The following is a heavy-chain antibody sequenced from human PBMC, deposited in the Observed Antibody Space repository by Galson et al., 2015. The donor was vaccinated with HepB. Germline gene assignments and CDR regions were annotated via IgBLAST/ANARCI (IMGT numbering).Heavy chain of an antibody. CDR1: GFTFNNYK. CDR2: IDSDERGT. CDR3: GRSRGASGYHYDY. J-gene: IGHJ4*02. V-gene: IGHV3-74*03. Sequence: SLRLSCAATSGFTFNNYKIHWVHHVPGKGLVWVAYIDSDERGTKYADPGKGRFTIARDNARNTVFLKMNSLRVEDTAVDFCGRSRGASGYHYDYWGQGTLVAVSS. D-gene: IGHD3-22*01.